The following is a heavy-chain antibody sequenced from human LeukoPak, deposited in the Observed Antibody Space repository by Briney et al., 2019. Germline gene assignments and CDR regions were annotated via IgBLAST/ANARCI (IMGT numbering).Heavy chain of an antibody. CDR3: AKDLAPTEPCMDV. J-gene: IGHJ6*02. CDR1: GFTFSSYA. Sequence: PGRSLRLSCAASGFTFSSYAMHCVRQAPGKGLEWVAVISYDGSNKYYADSVKGRFTISRDNSKNTLYLQMNSLRAEDTAVYYCAKDLAPTEPCMDVWGQGTTVTVSS. V-gene: IGHV3-30-3*01. CDR2: ISYDGSNK. D-gene: IGHD1-26*01.